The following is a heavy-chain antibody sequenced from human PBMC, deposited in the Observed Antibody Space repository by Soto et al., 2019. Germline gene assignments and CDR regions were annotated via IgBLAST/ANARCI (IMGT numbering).Heavy chain of an antibody. D-gene: IGHD3-3*01. CDR2: ISCDGSYL. V-gene: IGHV3-21*01. Sequence: GGSLRLSFVASGFSFSSYSMTWVRQAPGKGLEGVSSISCDGSYLYYADSVKGRFTISRDNYKKSLYLQMNSLRAGDTAVYYCARIDITPFGVLTINAFDXWGQGTMVTVS. CDR1: GFSFSSYS. CDR3: ARIDITPFGVLTINAFDX. J-gene: IGHJ3*01.